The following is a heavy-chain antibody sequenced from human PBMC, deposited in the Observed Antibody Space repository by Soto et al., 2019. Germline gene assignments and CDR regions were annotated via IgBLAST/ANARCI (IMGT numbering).Heavy chain of an antibody. CDR3: AKVDYDILTGYYGVIDY. CDR1: GFAFSYYG. CDR2: IWHDGSDI. D-gene: IGHD3-9*01. J-gene: IGHJ4*02. Sequence: GGSLRLSCAASGFAFSYYGMHRVLQAPGKGLEWVAVIWHDGSDIYYADSVKGRVTISRDNSKNTLYLQMNSLRAEDTAVYYCAKVDYDILTGYYGVIDYWGQGTLVTVSS. V-gene: IGHV3-33*06.